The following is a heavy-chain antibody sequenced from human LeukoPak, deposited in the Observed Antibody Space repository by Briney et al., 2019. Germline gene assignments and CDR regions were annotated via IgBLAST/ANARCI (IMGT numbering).Heavy chain of an antibody. CDR2: INSRASTI. CDR3: ARDSAFDY. CDR1: GFTFRSYV. D-gene: IGHD6-25*01. Sequence: PGGSLRLSCTASGFTFRSYVFSWVRQAPGKGLEWVAYINSRASTIYYADSVKGRFTISRDNAKNSLYLQMNSLRGEDTAVYYCARDSAFDYWGQGTLVTVSS. V-gene: IGHV3-48*03. J-gene: IGHJ4*02.